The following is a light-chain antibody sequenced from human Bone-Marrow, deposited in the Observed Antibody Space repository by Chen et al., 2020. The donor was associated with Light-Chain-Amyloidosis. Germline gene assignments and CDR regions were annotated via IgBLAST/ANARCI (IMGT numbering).Light chain of an antibody. CDR1: DLPTKY. CDR2: RDT. CDR3: QSADSSGTYAVI. J-gene: IGLJ2*01. V-gene: IGLV3-25*03. Sequence: SYELTQPPSVSVSPGQTARITCSGDDLPTKYAYWYQQKPGQAPVLVIHRDTERPSGISERFPGSSSGKTATLTISGVQAEDEADYHCQSADSSGTYAVIFGGGTKLTVL.